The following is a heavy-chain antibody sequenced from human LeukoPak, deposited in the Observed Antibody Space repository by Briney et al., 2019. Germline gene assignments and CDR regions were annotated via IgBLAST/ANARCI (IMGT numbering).Heavy chain of an antibody. J-gene: IGHJ4*02. V-gene: IGHV4-59*08. Sequence: SETLSLTCTVAGGSISSYYWSWIRQPAGKGLEWIGYIYYSGSTNYNPSLKSRVTISVDTSKNQFSLKLSSVTAADTAVYYCASDRYCGSTSCYTVGYWGQGTLVTVSS. D-gene: IGHD2-2*02. CDR1: GGSISSYY. CDR3: ASDRYCGSTSCYTVGY. CDR2: IYYSGST.